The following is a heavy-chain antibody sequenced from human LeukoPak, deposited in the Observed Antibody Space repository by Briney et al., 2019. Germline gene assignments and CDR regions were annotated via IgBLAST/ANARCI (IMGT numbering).Heavy chain of an antibody. V-gene: IGHV3-21*06. D-gene: IGHD1-1*01. Sequence: GGSLRLSCAASGFAVNSYSMTCVRQAPGKGLEWVSSFSSSSVNIYYSDSVKGRFTISRDNAKNLLYLQMNSLRAEDTAVYYCARDCPPDHNSPWGQGTLVTVSS. CDR1: GFAVNSYS. J-gene: IGHJ5*02. CDR2: FSSSSVNI. CDR3: ARDCPPDHNSP.